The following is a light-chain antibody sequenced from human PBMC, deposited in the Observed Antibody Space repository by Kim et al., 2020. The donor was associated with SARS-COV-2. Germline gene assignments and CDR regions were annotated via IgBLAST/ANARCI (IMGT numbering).Light chain of an antibody. CDR2: DNN. CDR3: GTWDSSLSAWV. Sequence: QSVLTQPPSVSAAPGQKVTISCSGANSNIGIYYVSWYQQFPGTAPKMIIYDNNKRPSGIPDRFSGSKSGTSATLGITGLQTGDEADYYCGTWDSSLSAWVFGGGTKLTVL. V-gene: IGLV1-51*01. CDR1: NSNIGIYY. J-gene: IGLJ3*02.